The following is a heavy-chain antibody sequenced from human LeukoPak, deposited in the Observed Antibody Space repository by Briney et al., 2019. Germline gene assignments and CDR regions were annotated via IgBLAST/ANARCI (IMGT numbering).Heavy chain of an antibody. CDR1: GGSISSYY. Sequence: SETLSLTCTVPGGSISSYYWSWIRQPPGKGLEWIGYIYYSGSTNYNPSLKSRVTISVDTSKNQFSLKLSSVTAADTAVYYCAREGATVTGRGYYYYGMDVWGQGTTVTVSS. D-gene: IGHD4-17*01. J-gene: IGHJ6*02. CDR3: AREGATVTGRGYYYYGMDV. CDR2: IYYSGST. V-gene: IGHV4-59*01.